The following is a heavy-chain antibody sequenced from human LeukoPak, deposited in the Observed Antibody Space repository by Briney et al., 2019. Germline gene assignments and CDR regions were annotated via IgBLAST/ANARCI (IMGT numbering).Heavy chain of an antibody. V-gene: IGHV2-5*01. D-gene: IGHD3-22*01. CDR2: IYWNDDK. Sequence: SGPTLVKPTQTLTLTCTFSGFSLSTSGVGVGWIRQPPGKALEWLALIYWNDDKRYGPSLKSRLTITKDTSKNQVVLTMTNMDPVDTATYYCAHSLYYYDSSGYYWGFDPWGQGTLVTVSS. J-gene: IGHJ5*02. CDR1: GFSLSTSGVG. CDR3: AHSLYYYDSSGYYWGFDP.